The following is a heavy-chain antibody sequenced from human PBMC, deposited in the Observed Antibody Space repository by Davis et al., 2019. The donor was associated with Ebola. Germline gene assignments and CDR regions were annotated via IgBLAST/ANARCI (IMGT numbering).Heavy chain of an antibody. V-gene: IGHV3-21*01. CDR1: GFTFSSYS. CDR2: ISSSSSYI. CDR3: ARNGADWGWGY. J-gene: IGHJ4*02. D-gene: IGHD7-27*01. Sequence: GESLKISCAASGFTFSSYSMNWVRQAPGKGLEWVSSISSSSSYIYYADSVKGRFTISRDNAKNSLYLQMNSLRAEDTAVYYCARNGADWGWGYWGQGTLVTVSS.